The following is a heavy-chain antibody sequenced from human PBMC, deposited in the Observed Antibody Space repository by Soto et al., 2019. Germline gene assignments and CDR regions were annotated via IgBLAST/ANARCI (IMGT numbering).Heavy chain of an antibody. Sequence: QVQLVQSGAEVKKPGASVKVSCKVSGNTLIELSIHWVRQAPGKGLEWMGGFDPEDGETIYAQTFQGRVTMTEDTSTDTAYMELSSLRSEDTAVYYCATSRNSGWYPAEYFQHWGQGTLVTVSS. D-gene: IGHD6-19*01. CDR3: ATSRNSGWYPAEYFQH. V-gene: IGHV1-24*01. CDR1: GNTLIELS. J-gene: IGHJ1*01. CDR2: FDPEDGET.